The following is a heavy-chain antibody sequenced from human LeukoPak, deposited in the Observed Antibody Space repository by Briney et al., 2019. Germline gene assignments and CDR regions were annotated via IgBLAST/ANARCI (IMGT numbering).Heavy chain of an antibody. CDR3: ARDSSGWYADY. D-gene: IGHD6-19*01. V-gene: IGHV4-61*02. CDR1: GGSISSGSYY. Sequence: SQTLSLTCTVSGGSISSGSYYWSWIRQPAGKGLEWIGRIYTSGSTNYNPSLKSRVTISVDTSKNQFSLKLSSVTAADTAVYYCARDSSGWYADYWGQGILVTVSS. J-gene: IGHJ4*02. CDR2: IYTSGST.